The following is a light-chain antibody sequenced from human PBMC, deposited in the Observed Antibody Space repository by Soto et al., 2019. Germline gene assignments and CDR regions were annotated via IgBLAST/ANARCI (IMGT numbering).Light chain of an antibody. CDR3: QQYGNSEII. J-gene: IGKJ5*01. Sequence: IVLTQSPYTLSLSPGNRATLSCRASQSLTNSYIAWYLVKTGQAPPLLIFDTASRATGIPDRFSGSGCGTEFTLTITRLEPEDFVVFYCQQYGNSEIIFGQGTRLEIK. CDR1: QSLTNSY. V-gene: IGKV3-20*01. CDR2: DTA.